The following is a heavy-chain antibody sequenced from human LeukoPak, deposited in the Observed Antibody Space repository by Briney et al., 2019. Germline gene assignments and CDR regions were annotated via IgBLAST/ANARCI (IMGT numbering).Heavy chain of an antibody. CDR1: GYTFTGYY. J-gene: IGHJ5*02. D-gene: IGHD1-26*01. CDR2: INPNSGGT. CDR3: ARDKWELRGRNWFDP. V-gene: IGHV1-2*02. Sequence: ASVKVSCKASGYTFTGYYMHWVRQAPGQGLEWMGWINPNSGGTNYAQKFQGRVTMTRDTSISTAYMELSRLRSDDTAVYCCARDKWELRGRNWFDPWGQGTLVTVSS.